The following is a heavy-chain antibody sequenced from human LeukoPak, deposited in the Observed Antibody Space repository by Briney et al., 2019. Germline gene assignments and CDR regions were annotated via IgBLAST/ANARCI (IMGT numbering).Heavy chain of an antibody. J-gene: IGHJ6*03. D-gene: IGHD3-9*01. Sequence: PGGSLRLSCAASGFTVSSHYMSWVRQAPGKGLEWVSVIYSGGSTYYADSVKGRFTISRDNSKNTLFLQMNSLRAEDTAVYYCARPHYDILTDYYMDVWGKGTTVTVSS. CDR3: ARPHYDILTDYYMDV. V-gene: IGHV3-53*01. CDR2: IYSGGST. CDR1: GFTVSSHY.